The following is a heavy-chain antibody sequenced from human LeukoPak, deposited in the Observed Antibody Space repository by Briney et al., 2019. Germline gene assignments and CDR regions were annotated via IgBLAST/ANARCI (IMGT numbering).Heavy chain of an antibody. V-gene: IGHV4-39*07. J-gene: IGHJ4*02. CDR2: INHSGST. Sequence: SETLSLTCTVSGGSISSSSYYWGWIRQPPGKGLEWIGEINHSGSTNYNPSLKSRVTISVDTSKNQFSLKLSSVTAADTAVYYCARGVSYSSSWYVRVGFDYWGQGTLVTVSS. D-gene: IGHD6-13*01. CDR1: GGSISSSSYY. CDR3: ARGVSYSSSWYVRVGFDY.